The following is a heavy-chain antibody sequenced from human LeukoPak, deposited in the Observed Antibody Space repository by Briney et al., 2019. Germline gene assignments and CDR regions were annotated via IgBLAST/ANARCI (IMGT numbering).Heavy chain of an antibody. Sequence: SETLSLTCTVSGGSISSSSYYWGWIRQPPGKGLEWIGSIYYSGSTYYNPSLKSRVTISADTSKNQFSLKLSSVTAADTAVYYCARRSEGSSGWSYFDYWGQGTQVTVSS. CDR1: GGSISSSSYY. CDR3: ARRSEGSSGWSYFDY. V-gene: IGHV4-39*01. D-gene: IGHD6-19*01. CDR2: IYYSGST. J-gene: IGHJ4*02.